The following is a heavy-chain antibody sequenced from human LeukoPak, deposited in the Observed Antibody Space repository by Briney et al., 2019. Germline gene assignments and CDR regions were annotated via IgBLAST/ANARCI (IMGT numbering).Heavy chain of an antibody. CDR1: GYTFTSYG. Sequence: GASVKVSCKASGYTFTSYGISWVRQAPGQGLEWMGRINPNSGGTNYAQKFQGRVTMTRDTSISTAYMELSRLRSDDTAVYYCARDRGYIIGYWGQGTLVTVSS. V-gene: IGHV1-2*06. D-gene: IGHD3-10*01. CDR2: INPNSGGT. CDR3: ARDRGYIIGY. J-gene: IGHJ4*02.